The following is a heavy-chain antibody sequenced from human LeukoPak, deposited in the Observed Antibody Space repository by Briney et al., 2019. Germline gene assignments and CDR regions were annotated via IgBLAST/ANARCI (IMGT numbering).Heavy chain of an antibody. CDR3: ARDRIPGPLTALPLYYYYYGMDV. CDR1: GVSISSYY. CDR2: IYTSGST. V-gene: IGHV4-4*07. J-gene: IGHJ6*02. Sequence: SETLSLTCNVSGVSISSYYWSWIRQPAGKGLEWIGRIYTSGSTNYNPSLKSRVTMSVDTSKNQFSLKLSSVTAADTAVYYCARDRIPGPLTALPLYYYYYGMDVWGQGTTVTVSS.